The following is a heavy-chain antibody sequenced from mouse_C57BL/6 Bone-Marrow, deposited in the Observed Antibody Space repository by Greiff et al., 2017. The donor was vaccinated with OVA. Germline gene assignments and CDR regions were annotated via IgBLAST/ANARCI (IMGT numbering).Heavy chain of an antibody. Sequence: EVKLLESGGGLVQPGGSLKLSCAASGIAFSSYWMSWVRRAPGKGLEWIGDINPDSSTTNYAPSLKGKFIISRDNAKNTLYLQMSKLKSEDTALYYCARRGLRGFAYWGQGTLVTVSA. CDR3: ARRGLRGFAY. CDR1: GIAFSSYW. D-gene: IGHD1-1*01. CDR2: INPDSSTT. V-gene: IGHV4-1*01. J-gene: IGHJ3*01.